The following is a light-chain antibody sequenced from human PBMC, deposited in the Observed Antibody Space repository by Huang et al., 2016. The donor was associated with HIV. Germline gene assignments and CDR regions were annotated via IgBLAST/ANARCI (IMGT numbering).Light chain of an antibody. CDR3: MQALQTPWT. CDR2: LGS. V-gene: IGKV2-28*01. Sequence: DIVMTQSPLSLPVTPGEPASISCRSSESLLHTNGNTYLNWYLQKPGQYPHLLIDLGSNRASGVPDRFSGSGSGTDFTLKISRVQAEDVGVYYCMQALQTPWTFGQGTKLEVK. J-gene: IGKJ1*01. CDR1: ESLLHTNGNTY.